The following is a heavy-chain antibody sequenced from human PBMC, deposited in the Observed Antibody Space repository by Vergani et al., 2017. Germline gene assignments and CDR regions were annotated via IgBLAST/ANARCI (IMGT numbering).Heavy chain of an antibody. CDR3: AGETHSWQRADR. D-gene: IGHD6-13*01. CDR2: LSNTGGA. V-gene: IGHV4-59*02. CDR1: GVSVTDYN. J-gene: IGHJ5*02. Sequence: QAQLQESGPGLVKPSETLSLTCHVFGVSVTDYNCNWIRQAPGKGLEWIGSLSNTGGATHASHNPSLKSRVSISVDTSKSQFSLRLTSVGAADSAIYYCAGETHSWQRADRWGQGLLVSVSS.